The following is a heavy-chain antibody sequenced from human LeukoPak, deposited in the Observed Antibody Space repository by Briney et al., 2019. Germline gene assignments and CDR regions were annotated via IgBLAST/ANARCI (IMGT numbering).Heavy chain of an antibody. CDR3: ARDLSLVAVAGPYNYGMDV. CDR2: MNPNSGGT. J-gene: IGHJ6*02. Sequence: VASVKVSCKASGYPFTTYDINWVRQAPGQGLEWVAWMNPNSGGTVYAQKLQGRVTMTTDTSTSTAYMELRSLRSDDTAVYYCARDLSLVAVAGPYNYGMDVCGQGTTATVSS. V-gene: IGHV1-8*01. D-gene: IGHD6-19*01. CDR1: GYPFTTYD.